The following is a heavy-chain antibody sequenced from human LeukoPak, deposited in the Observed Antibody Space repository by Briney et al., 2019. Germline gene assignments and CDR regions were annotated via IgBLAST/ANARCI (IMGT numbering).Heavy chain of an antibody. CDR1: GFTFSSYS. CDR3: ARDEYYDSSGYYYLGFDY. D-gene: IGHD3-22*01. CDR2: IISSSSYI. Sequence: GGSLRLSCAASGFTFSSYSMNWVRQAPGKGLEWVSSIISSSSYIYYADSVKGRFTISRDNATNSLYLQMNSLRAEDTAVYYCARDEYYDSSGYYYLGFDYWGQGTLVTVSS. J-gene: IGHJ4*02. V-gene: IGHV3-21*01.